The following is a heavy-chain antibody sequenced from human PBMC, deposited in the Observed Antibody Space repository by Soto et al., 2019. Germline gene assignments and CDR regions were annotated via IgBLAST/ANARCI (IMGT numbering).Heavy chain of an antibody. CDR1: GGTFSSYA. Sequence: QVQLVQSGAEVKKPGSSVKVSCKASGGTFSSYAISWVQQAPGQGLEWMGGIIPIFGTANYAQKFQGRVTITADEYTSTAYRELSSLRSEDTAVYYCARDRAIVLVPAGRYNWFDPWGQGTLVPVSS. D-gene: IGHD2-2*01. CDR3: ARDRAIVLVPAGRYNWFDP. CDR2: IIPIFGTA. V-gene: IGHV1-69*12. J-gene: IGHJ5*02.